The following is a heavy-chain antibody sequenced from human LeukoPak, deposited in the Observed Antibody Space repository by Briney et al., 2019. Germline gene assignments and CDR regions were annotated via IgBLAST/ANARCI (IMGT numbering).Heavy chain of an antibody. Sequence: GGSLRLSCTASGFTCGDYAMSWVRQAPGKGLEGVGFIRSKAYGGTTEYAASVKGRFTISRDDSKSIAYLQMNSLKTEDTAVHYCTRGLGLRYFDYWGQGTLVTVSS. CDR3: TRGLGLRYFDY. CDR2: IRSKAYGGTT. J-gene: IGHJ4*02. CDR1: GFTCGDYA. V-gene: IGHV3-49*04. D-gene: IGHD3-9*01.